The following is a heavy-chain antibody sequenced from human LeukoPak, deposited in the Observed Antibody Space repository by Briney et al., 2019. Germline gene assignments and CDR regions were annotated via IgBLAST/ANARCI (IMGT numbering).Heavy chain of an antibody. CDR2: ISYDGSNK. CDR3: ARVQWAFDI. V-gene: IGHV3-30*04. Sequence: PGGSLRLSCAVSGFTFSSYAMHWVRQAPGKGLEWVAVISYDGSNKYYADSVKGRFTISRDNSKNTLYLQMNSLRAEDTAVYYCARVQWAFDIWGQGTMVTVSS. CDR1: GFTFSSYA. J-gene: IGHJ3*02. D-gene: IGHD6-19*01.